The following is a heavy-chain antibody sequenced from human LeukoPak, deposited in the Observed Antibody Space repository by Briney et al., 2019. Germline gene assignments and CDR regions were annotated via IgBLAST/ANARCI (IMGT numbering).Heavy chain of an antibody. CDR2: ISSDGTNK. CDR1: GFTFRNYG. Sequence: PGGSLRLSCAASGFTFRNYGMHWVRQAPGKGLEWVAFISSDGTNKDYADSVKGRFSISRDNSKNTLYLQMNRLRADDTAVYYCASDRSQEFDPWGQGTLVTVPS. D-gene: IGHD3-10*01. CDR3: ASDRSQEFDP. J-gene: IGHJ5*02. V-gene: IGHV3-30*04.